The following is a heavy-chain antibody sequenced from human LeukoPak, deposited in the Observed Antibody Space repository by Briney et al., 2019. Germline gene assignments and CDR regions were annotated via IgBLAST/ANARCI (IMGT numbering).Heavy chain of an antibody. CDR1: GGSISSGGYY. J-gene: IGHJ4*02. CDR3: ARGVTGTFDY. Sequence: SETLSLICTVSGGSISSGGYYWSWIRQHPGKGLEWIGYIYYSGSTYYNPSLKSRVTISVDTSKNQFSLKLSSVTAADTAVYYCARGVTGTFDYWGQGTLVTVSS. D-gene: IGHD1-7*01. V-gene: IGHV4-31*03. CDR2: IYYSGST.